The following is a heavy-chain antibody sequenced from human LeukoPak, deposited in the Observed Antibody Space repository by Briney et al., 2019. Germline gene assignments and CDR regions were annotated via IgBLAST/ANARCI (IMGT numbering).Heavy chain of an antibody. CDR1: GFTFRYFS. CDR2: ISSGPSTI. V-gene: IGHV3-11*01. CDR3: ARDGECSGGTCYHDY. J-gene: IGHJ4*02. Sequence: GSLKLSFAASGFTFRYFSMSWIRPAPGKGLEWVSYISSGPSTIYYADSVKGRFTISRDNAMNSLYLQMNSLRAEDTAMYYCARDGECSGGTCYHDYWGQGTLVTVSS. D-gene: IGHD2-15*01.